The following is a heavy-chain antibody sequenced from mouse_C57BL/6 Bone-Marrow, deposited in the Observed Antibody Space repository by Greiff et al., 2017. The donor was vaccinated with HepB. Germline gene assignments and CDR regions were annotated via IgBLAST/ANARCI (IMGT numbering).Heavy chain of an antibody. CDR3: AREGYGSSRYYFDY. CDR2: IDPSDSYT. Sequence: VQLQQPGAELVMPGASVKLSCKASGYTFTSYWMHWVKQRPGQGLEWIGEIDPSDSYTNYNQKFKGKSTLTVDKSSSTAYRQLSSLTSEDSAVYYCAREGYGSSRYYFDYWGQGTTLTVSS. D-gene: IGHD1-1*01. J-gene: IGHJ2*01. CDR1: GYTFTSYW. V-gene: IGHV1-69*01.